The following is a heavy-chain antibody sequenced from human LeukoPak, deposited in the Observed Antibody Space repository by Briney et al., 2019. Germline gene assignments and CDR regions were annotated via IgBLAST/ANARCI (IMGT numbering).Heavy chain of an antibody. Sequence: PGGSLRLSCVASGYTLTDDYWLSWVRQAPGKGLEWVANIKADGTEDYYVDSVKGRFTISRDNAKNSLYLQMNSLRVEDTAMYYCLKDYLGNWGQGTLVTVSS. V-gene: IGHV3-7*01. CDR2: IKADGTED. CDR3: LKDYLGN. J-gene: IGHJ4*02. CDR1: GYTLTDDYW.